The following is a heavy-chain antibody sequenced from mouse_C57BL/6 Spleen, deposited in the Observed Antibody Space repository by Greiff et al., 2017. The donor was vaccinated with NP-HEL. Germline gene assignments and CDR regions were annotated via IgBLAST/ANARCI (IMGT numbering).Heavy chain of an antibody. CDR2: IDPETGGT. Sequence: QVQLQQSGAELVRPGASVTLSCTASGYTFTDYEMHWVKQTPVHGLEWIGAIDPETGGTAYNQKFKGKAILTADKSSSTAYMRLRSLTSEDSAVYYCTSFFAYWGQGTLVTVSA. J-gene: IGHJ3*01. CDR1: GYTFTDYE. CDR3: TSFFAY. V-gene: IGHV1-15*01.